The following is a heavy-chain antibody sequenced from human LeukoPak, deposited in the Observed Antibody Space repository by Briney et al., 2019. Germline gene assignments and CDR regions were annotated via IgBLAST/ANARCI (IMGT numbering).Heavy chain of an antibody. CDR1: GYTLTELS. J-gene: IGHJ4*02. V-gene: IGHV1-24*01. CDR2: FDPEDGET. Sequence: ASVTVSCTVSGYTLTELSMHWVRQAPGKGLEWMGGFDPEDGETIYAQKFQGRVTMTEDTSTDTAYMELSSLRSEDTAVYYCATLRYYDFWSGYLDYWGQGTLVTVSS. CDR3: ATLRYYDFWSGYLDY. D-gene: IGHD3-3*01.